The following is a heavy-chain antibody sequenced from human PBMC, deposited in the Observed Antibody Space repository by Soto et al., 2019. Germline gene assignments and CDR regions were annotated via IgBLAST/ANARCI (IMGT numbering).Heavy chain of an antibody. D-gene: IGHD3-22*01. CDR1: GYTFSSYG. V-gene: IGHV1-18*01. CDR2: ISPYNDDT. Sequence: QAQLVQSGVEVKKPGASVKVSCKASGYTFSSYGINWVRQAPGQGLEWLGWISPYNDDTKYAQKLQGRVTMTTDTSSRTAYMALRSLSSDDTAVYFCARVGYYDSSGSRNYHYYGMDVWGQGTTVTVSS. CDR3: ARVGYYDSSGSRNYHYYGMDV. J-gene: IGHJ6*02.